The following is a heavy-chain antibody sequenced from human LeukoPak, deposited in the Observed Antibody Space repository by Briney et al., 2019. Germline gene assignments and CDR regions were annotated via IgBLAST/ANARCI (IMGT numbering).Heavy chain of an antibody. Sequence: PGRSLRLSCAASGFTFSSYGMHWVRQAPGKGLEWVAVISYDGSNKYYADSVKGRFTISRDNSKNTLYLQMNSLRAEDTAVYYCARSARDSEYTNMDHWGQGTLVTVSS. CDR1: GFTFSSYG. J-gene: IGHJ4*02. V-gene: IGHV3-30*03. CDR3: ARSARDSEYTNMDH. D-gene: IGHD5-18*01. CDR2: ISYDGSNK.